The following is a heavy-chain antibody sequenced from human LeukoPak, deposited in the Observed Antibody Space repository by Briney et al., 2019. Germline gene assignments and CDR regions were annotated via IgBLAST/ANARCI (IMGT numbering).Heavy chain of an antibody. V-gene: IGHV3-20*04. J-gene: IGHJ4*02. D-gene: IGHD3-10*01. CDR2: INLNGGST. CDR3: ARDRYGSGSYYNIPDY. Sequence: PGGSLRLSCAASGFTFDDYGMSWVRQAPGKGLEWVSGINLNGGSTGYADSVKGRFTISRDNAKNSLYLQMNSMRAEATALYYCARDRYGSGSYYNIPDYWGQGTLVTVSS. CDR1: GFTFDDYG.